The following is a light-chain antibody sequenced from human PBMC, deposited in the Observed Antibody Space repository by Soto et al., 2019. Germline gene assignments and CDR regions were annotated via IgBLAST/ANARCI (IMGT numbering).Light chain of an antibody. CDR3: SSYTTNRTVV. CDR2: EVT. Sequence: QSALTQPASVSGSPGQSITISCTGTSSDVGGYKYVSWYQQYPGRAPKVMIYEVTNRPSGVSNRFSGSKSGNTASLTISGLQAEDEADYYCSSYTTNRTVVFGGGTKVTVL. V-gene: IGLV2-14*01. CDR1: SSDVGGYKY. J-gene: IGLJ2*01.